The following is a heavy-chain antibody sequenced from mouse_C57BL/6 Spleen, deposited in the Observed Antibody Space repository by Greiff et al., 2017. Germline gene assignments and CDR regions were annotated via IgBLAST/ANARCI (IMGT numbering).Heavy chain of an antibody. D-gene: IGHD3-2*02. J-gene: IGHJ3*01. V-gene: IGHV14-1*01. CDR1: GFNFKDYY. CDR2: IDPEDGGT. Sequence: VQLQQSGAELVRPGASVKLSCTASGFNFKDYYMHWVKQRPGQGLEWIGRIDPEDGGTEYAPKFQGKATMTEDTSSNTAYLQLSSLTSEDTAVYCCTTTAQALAYWGQGTLVTVSA. CDR3: TTTAQALAY.